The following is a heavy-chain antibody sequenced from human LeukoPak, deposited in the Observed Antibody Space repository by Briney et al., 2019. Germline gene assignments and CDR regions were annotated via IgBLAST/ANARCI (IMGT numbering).Heavy chain of an antibody. V-gene: IGHV1-24*01. CDR2: FDPEDGET. J-gene: IGHJ4*02. D-gene: IGHD2-15*01. CDR3: ARSESGYCSGGSCYSTLDY. CDR1: GYTLTELS. Sequence: ASVKVSCKVSGYTLTELSMHWVRQAPGKGLEWMGGFDPEDGETIYAQKFQGRVTITAGESTSTAYMELSSLRSEDTAVYYCARSESGYCSGGSCYSTLDYWGQGTLVTVSS.